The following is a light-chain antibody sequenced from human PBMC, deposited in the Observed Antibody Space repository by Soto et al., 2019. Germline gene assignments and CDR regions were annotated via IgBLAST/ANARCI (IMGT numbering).Light chain of an antibody. J-gene: IGLJ3*02. Sequence: QSVLTQPPSASGSPGQSVTISCTGTSSDVGGYNFVSWYQQHPGKAPKFMIYEVTKRPSGVPDRFSGSKSGNTASLTVSGLQAEDEADYYCSSYAGGIKWVFGGGTQLTFL. CDR1: SSDVGGYNF. V-gene: IGLV2-8*01. CDR2: EVT. CDR3: SSYAGGIKWV.